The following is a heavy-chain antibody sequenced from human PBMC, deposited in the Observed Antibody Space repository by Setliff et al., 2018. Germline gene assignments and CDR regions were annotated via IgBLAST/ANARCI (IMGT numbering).Heavy chain of an antibody. Sequence: LRLSCAASGFTFSSYSMNWVRQAPGKGLEWVSSISTSSTYIYYADSVKGRFTISRDNAKNSLYLQMNSLGAEDTAVYYCARRPPNGFGEFGNAFDIWGQGTMVTVSS. CDR1: GFTFSSYS. CDR3: ARRPPNGFGEFGNAFDI. J-gene: IGHJ3*02. D-gene: IGHD3-10*01. CDR2: ISTSSTYI. V-gene: IGHV3-21*01.